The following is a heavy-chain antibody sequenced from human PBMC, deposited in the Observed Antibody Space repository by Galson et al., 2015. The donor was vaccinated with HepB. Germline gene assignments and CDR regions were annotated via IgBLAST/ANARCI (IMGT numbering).Heavy chain of an antibody. V-gene: IGHV3-48*01. J-gene: IGHJ4*02. CDR2: ISSSLSTI. CDR3: ARVPRDGYPQLHIDY. D-gene: IGHD5-24*01. CDR1: GFIFSSYS. Sequence: SLRLSCAASGFIFSSYSLNWVRQAPGQGLEWVSYISSSLSTIYYADSVKGRFTISRDNAKNSLYLQLNSLRAEDTAVYFCARVPRDGYPQLHIDYWGQGTLVTVSS.